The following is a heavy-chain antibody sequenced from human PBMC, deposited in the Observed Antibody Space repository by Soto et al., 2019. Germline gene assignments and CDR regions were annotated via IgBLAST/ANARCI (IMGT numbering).Heavy chain of an antibody. Sequence: PGESLKISCKGSGYTFTNHWIGWVRQMPGKGLEWMGLVHPGDSDTRYNPSFEGQVIFSADKSMRTVYLQWRSLMASDTAMYYCARVEVPDAEYYFDYWGQGTLVTVSS. J-gene: IGHJ4*02. CDR1: GYTFTNHW. V-gene: IGHV5-51*01. CDR3: ARVEVPDAEYYFDY. CDR2: VHPGDSDT.